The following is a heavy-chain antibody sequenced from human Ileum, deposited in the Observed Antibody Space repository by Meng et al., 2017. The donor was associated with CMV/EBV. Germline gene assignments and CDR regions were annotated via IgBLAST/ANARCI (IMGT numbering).Heavy chain of an antibody. CDR3: ARDWDYGDPADY. CDR1: GYSFTDYG. Sequence: CKTSGYSFTDYGFSWVRQAPGQGLEWMGWIATFNGNTNYAQRMQGRVTMSRDTSTSTVYMELRSLRYDDTAVYYCARDWDYGDPADYWGQGTLVTVSS. CDR2: IATFNGNT. J-gene: IGHJ4*02. V-gene: IGHV1-18*01. D-gene: IGHD4-17*01.